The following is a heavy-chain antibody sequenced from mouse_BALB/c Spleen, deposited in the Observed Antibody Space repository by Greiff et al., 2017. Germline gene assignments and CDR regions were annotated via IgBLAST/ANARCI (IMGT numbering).Heavy chain of an antibody. CDR3: ARLAGYYAMDY. J-gene: IGHJ4*01. Sequence: QVQLKQPGAELVMPGASVKMSCKASGYTFTDYWMHWVKQRPGQGLEWIGAIDTSDSYTSYNQKFKGKATLTVDESSSTAYMQLSSLTSEDSAVYYCARLAGYYAMDYWGQGTSVTVSS. CDR1: GYTFTDYW. CDR2: IDTSDSYT. V-gene: IGHV1-69*01.